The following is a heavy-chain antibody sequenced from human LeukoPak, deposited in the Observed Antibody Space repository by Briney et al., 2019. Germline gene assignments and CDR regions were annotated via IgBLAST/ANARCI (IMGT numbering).Heavy chain of an antibody. J-gene: IGHJ3*02. D-gene: IGHD2-21*02. CDR1: GYTFTSYA. Sequence: ASVKVSCKASGYTFTSYAMHWVRQAPGQRLEWMGWINAGNGNTKYSQKFQGRVTITRDTSASTAYMELSSLRSEDTAVYCCARDRLTYCGGDCYGRDAFDIWGQGTMVTVSS. CDR2: INAGNGNT. V-gene: IGHV1-3*01. CDR3: ARDRLTYCGGDCYGRDAFDI.